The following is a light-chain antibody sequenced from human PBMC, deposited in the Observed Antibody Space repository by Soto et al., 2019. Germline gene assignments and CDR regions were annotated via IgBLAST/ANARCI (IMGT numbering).Light chain of an antibody. J-gene: IGKJ4*01. CDR2: WAS. V-gene: IGKV4-1*01. CDR1: QSVFFSSNNNNY. CDR3: QQYYSSPLT. Sequence: DIVMTQSPDSLAVSLGERATINCKSSQSVFFSSNNNNYLAWYQQKSGQPPKLLIYWASTRESGVPDRFSGSGSGTDFTLTISSLQAEDVAVYYCQQYYSSPLTFGGGTKVDIK.